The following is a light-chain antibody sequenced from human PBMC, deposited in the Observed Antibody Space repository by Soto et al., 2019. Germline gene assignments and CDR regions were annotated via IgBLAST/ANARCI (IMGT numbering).Light chain of an antibody. CDR3: QQYNAWTTIT. V-gene: IGKV3-15*01. J-gene: IGKJ5*01. Sequence: EIVMTQSPATLSVSPGERATLSCRASQSISSKLGWYQQRPGQAPRLLIYGASTRATGIPARFSGSGSGTEFTLTISSLQSEDSAVYYCQQYNAWTTITFGLGTRLEIK. CDR1: QSISSK. CDR2: GAS.